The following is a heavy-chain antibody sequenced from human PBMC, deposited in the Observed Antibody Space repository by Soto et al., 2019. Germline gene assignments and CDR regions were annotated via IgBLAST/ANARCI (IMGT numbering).Heavy chain of an antibody. Sequence: PGGSLRLSCAASGFTFSDYYMSWIRQAPGKGLEWVSYISSSGSTIYYADSVKGRFTISRDNAKNSLYLQMNSLRAEDTAVYYCARVHNVLRFLEWSPGLWDVWGQGTTVTVSS. D-gene: IGHD3-3*01. CDR2: ISSSGSTI. V-gene: IGHV3-11*01. CDR3: ARVHNVLRFLEWSPGLWDV. J-gene: IGHJ6*02. CDR1: GFTFSDYY.